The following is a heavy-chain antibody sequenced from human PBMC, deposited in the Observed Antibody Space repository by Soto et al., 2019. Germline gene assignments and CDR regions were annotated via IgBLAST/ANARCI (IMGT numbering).Heavy chain of an antibody. CDR1: GFTFSSYA. CDR2: ISGSGGST. Sequence: GGSLRLSCAASGFTFSSYAMSRVRQAPGKGLEWVSAISGSGGSTYYADSVKGRFTISRDNSKNTLYLQMNSLRAEDTAVYYCAKPQYYYDSSPAFDIWGQGTMVTVSS. V-gene: IGHV3-23*01. CDR3: AKPQYYYDSSPAFDI. J-gene: IGHJ3*02. D-gene: IGHD3-22*01.